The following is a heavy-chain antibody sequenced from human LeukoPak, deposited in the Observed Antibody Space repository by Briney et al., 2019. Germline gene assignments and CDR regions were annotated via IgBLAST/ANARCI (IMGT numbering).Heavy chain of an antibody. CDR1: GGSISSSSYY. D-gene: IGHD2-2*01. CDR3: HFKYCSSSTCFYYFDY. CDR2: IYYSGST. J-gene: IGHJ4*02. Sequence: SETLSLTCTVSGGSISSSSYYWGWIRQPPGKGLEWIGSIYYSGSTYYNPSLKSRVTISVDTSKNQFSLKLSFVTATDTAVYYCHFKYCSSSTCFYYFDYWGQGTLVTVSS. V-gene: IGHV4-39*01.